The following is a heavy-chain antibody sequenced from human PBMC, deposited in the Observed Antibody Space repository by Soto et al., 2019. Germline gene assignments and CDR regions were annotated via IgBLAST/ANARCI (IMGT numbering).Heavy chain of an antibody. CDR3: AREGAAPYYYYGMDV. Sequence: QVQLQESGPGLVKPSQTLSLTCTVSGGSISSGGYFWSWIRQHPGKGLEWIGFTYYVGSTYSTPALKSRVTXPXXXSXHQFSLKLSSVTAADTAVYYCAREGAAPYYYYGMDVWGQGTTVTVSS. J-gene: IGHJ6*02. D-gene: IGHD6-6*01. CDR2: TYYVGST. CDR1: GGSISSGGYF. V-gene: IGHV4-31*03.